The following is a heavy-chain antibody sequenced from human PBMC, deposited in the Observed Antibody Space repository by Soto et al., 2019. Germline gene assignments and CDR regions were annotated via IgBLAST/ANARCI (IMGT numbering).Heavy chain of an antibody. J-gene: IGHJ5*02. V-gene: IGHV1-69*06. CDR1: GGTFSSYA. Sequence: QVQLVQSGAEVKKPGSSVKVSCKASGGTFSSYAISCVRQAPVQGLEWMGGIIPIFVTANYAQKFQGRVTITADKSTSKAYMELSSLRSEDTAVYYCARVWVVHSRRFDPWGQGTLVTVSS. D-gene: IGHD2-2*01. CDR3: ARVWVVHSRRFDP. CDR2: IIPIFVTA.